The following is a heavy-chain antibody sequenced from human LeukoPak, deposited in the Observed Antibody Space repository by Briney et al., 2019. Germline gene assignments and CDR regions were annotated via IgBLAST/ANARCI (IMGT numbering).Heavy chain of an antibody. D-gene: IGHD3-22*01. Sequence: GGSLRLSCAASGFTFSSYAMSWVRQAPGKGLEWVGRIKSKANDGSIAYAAPVRGRFTISRDDSKNTLYLQMTSLKTEDTGVYYCSTASGGYSDYWGQGTLVTVSS. CDR1: GFTFSSYA. V-gene: IGHV3-15*01. CDR2: IKSKANDGSI. CDR3: STASGGYSDY. J-gene: IGHJ4*02.